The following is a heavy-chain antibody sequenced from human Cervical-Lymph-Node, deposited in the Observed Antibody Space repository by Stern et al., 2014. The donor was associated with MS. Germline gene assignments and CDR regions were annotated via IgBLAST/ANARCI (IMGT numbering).Heavy chain of an antibody. CDR1: GGTFNNYL. CDR2: IIPVFGVT. D-gene: IGHD3-10*02. CDR3: ARDGSYEYYVAHATSVLDH. Sequence: MQLVESGAEVKKPGSSVTVSCKASGGTFNNYLINWVRQAPGQGLEWMGGIIPVFGVTKYAQKFQGRVPFKEDKSMVTAYMELSSLRSENTAIYFCARDGSYEYYVAHATSVLDHWGQGTLVTVSS. J-gene: IGHJ4*02. V-gene: IGHV1-69*17.